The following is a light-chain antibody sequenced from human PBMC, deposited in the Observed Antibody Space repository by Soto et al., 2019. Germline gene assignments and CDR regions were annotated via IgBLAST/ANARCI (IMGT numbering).Light chain of an antibody. CDR1: QSVSSN. CDR3: QQYGSSPFT. Sequence: DIVMTQSPATLSVSPGERATLXXXASQSVSSNLAWYQQKFGQAPRLLIYGASTRATGIPARFSGSGSGTEFTLTISSLQSEDFAVYYCQQYGSSPFTFGPGTKVD. CDR2: GAS. J-gene: IGKJ3*01. V-gene: IGKV3-15*01.